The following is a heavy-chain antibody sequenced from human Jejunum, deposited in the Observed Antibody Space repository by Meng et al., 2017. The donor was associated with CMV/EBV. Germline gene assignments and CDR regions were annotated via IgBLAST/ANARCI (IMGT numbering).Heavy chain of an antibody. CDR1: SSYW. Sequence: SSYWRQWVRQAPGKGLVWVSRINSDGSSTSYADSVKGRFTISRDNAKNTLYLQMNSLRAEDTAVYYCARVSSTSLLTYYYYGMDVWGQGTTVTVSS. V-gene: IGHV3-74*01. J-gene: IGHJ6*02. D-gene: IGHD2-2*01. CDR2: INSDGSST. CDR3: ARVSSTSLLTYYYYGMDV.